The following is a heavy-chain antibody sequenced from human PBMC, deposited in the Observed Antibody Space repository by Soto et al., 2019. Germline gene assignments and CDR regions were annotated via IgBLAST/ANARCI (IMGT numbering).Heavy chain of an antibody. CDR1: GGTSTRYA. Sequence: QERLVQSGAEVRKPGSSVKVSCKVTGGTSTRYAINWVRQAPGQGLEWMGGIVPMFGTSKYAQKFQGRVTITEDTSTNIAYMELRSLRSEDTAVYYCNSGSEYDFWSGYLWGQGTLVSVSS. J-gene: IGHJ4*02. CDR2: IVPMFGTS. CDR3: NSGSEYDFWSGYL. V-gene: IGHV1-69*06. D-gene: IGHD3-3*01.